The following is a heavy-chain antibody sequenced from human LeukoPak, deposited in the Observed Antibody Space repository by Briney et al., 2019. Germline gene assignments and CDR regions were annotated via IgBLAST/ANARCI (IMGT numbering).Heavy chain of an antibody. CDR2: IQEDGKKE. Sequence: GGSLRLSCEASGFTFTKFWMSWVRQAPGKGLEWVANIQEDGKKENYVDSVRGRFTISRDNAKNSLYLQMNSLRAEDTAVYFCARDVGGGDTFDYWGQGTLVTVSS. D-gene: IGHD2-21*02. V-gene: IGHV3-7*01. CDR1: GFTFTKFW. J-gene: IGHJ4*02. CDR3: ARDVGGGDTFDY.